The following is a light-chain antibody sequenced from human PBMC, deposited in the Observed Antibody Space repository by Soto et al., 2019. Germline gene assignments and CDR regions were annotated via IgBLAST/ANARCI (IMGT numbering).Light chain of an antibody. CDR2: GAS. CDR3: QQRSNWPLYT. V-gene: IGKV3D-20*02. J-gene: IGKJ2*01. Sequence: EIVLTQSPGTLSLSPGERATLSCRASQSVSSNFLAWYQEKPGQAPRLLIYGASSRATGIPDRFSGSGSGTDFTLTISSLEPEDFAVYYCQQRSNWPLYTFGQGTKVDTK. CDR1: QSVSSNF.